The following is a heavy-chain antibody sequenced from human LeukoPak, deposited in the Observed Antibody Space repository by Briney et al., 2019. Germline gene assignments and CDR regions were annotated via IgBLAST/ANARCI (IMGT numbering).Heavy chain of an antibody. CDR2: IYYSGST. CDR3: ARYYYGSFYFDY. J-gene: IGHJ4*02. V-gene: IGHV4-59*08. Sequence: PSETLSLTCTVSGGSISSYYWSWIRQPPGKGLEWIGYIYYSGSTYYNPSLKSRVTISVDTSKNQFSLKLSSVTAADTAVYYCARYYYGSFYFDYWGQGTLVTVSS. CDR1: GGSISSYY. D-gene: IGHD3-10*01.